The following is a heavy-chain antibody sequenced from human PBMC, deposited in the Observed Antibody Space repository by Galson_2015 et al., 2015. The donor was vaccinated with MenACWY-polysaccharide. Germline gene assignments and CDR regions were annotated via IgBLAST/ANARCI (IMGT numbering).Heavy chain of an antibody. CDR3: ARITGGEYFQY. CDR1: GYSFTSYW. V-gene: IGHV5-51*03. Sequence: QSGAEVKKPGESLKISCTGLGYSFTSYWIGWVRQMPGKGLEWMGIIYPGGSDARFSPSFQGQVTMSVDKSISTAYLQWNSLKASDTAIYYCARITGGEYFQYRGQGALVTV. D-gene: IGHD3-10*01. J-gene: IGHJ1*01. CDR2: IYPGGSDA.